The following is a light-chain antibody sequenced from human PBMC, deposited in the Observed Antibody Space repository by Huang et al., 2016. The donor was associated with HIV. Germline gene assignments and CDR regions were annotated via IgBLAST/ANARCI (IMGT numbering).Light chain of an antibody. J-gene: IGKJ1*01. CDR2: ATA. CDR1: QDINTY. Sequence: AIRITQSPSSLSASTGDKVSITCRASQDINTYLAWYQQKPGKPPSLLIYATATLQRGVPSRFSGSGSGTDFTLTITHLQSEDFATYYCQQYYSFPLTFGQGSQVEV. V-gene: IGKV1-8*01. CDR3: QQYYSFPLT.